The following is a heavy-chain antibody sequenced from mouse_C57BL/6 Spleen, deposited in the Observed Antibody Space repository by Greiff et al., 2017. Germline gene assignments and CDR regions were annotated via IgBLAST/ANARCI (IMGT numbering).Heavy chain of an antibody. CDR2: IYPSDSET. CDR1: GYTFTSYW. V-gene: IGHV1-61*01. J-gene: IGHJ3*01. CDR3: ARGGGHDGYYEGTFFAY. Sequence: QVQLQQPGAELVRPGSSVKLSCKASGYTFTSYWMDWVKQRPGQGLEWIGNIYPSDSETHYNQKFKDKATLTVDKSSSTAYIQLSSLTSEYSAVYCCARGGGHDGYYEGTFFAYWGQGTLVTVSA. D-gene: IGHD2-3*01.